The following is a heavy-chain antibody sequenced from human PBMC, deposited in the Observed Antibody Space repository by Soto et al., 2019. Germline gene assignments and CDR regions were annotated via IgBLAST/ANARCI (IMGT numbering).Heavy chain of an antibody. Sequence: GGSLRLSCAATGFSFSRHTMHWVRQAPGKGLEYVSAISTSGDETYYVDSVKGRFIISRDTSKNTLYLQMGSLRVEDMAVYYCARSLGGPGNHAFDIWGQGTIVTVSS. CDR1: GFSFSRHT. J-gene: IGHJ3*02. CDR3: ARSLGGPGNHAFDI. CDR2: ISTSGDET. V-gene: IGHV3-64*02. D-gene: IGHD1-26*01.